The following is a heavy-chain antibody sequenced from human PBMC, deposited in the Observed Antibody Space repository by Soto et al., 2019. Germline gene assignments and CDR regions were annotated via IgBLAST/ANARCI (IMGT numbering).Heavy chain of an antibody. CDR1: GFTFSSYW. D-gene: IGHD3-16*01. J-gene: IGHJ5*02. CDR2: IKQDGSEK. Sequence: SGGSLRLSCAASGFTFSSYWMSWVRQAPGKGLEWVANIKQDGSEKYYVDSVKGRFTISRDNAKNSLYLQMNSLRAEDTAVYYCARDIDDYVWGTRGFDPWGQGTLVTVSS. V-gene: IGHV3-7*03. CDR3: ARDIDDYVWGTRGFDP.